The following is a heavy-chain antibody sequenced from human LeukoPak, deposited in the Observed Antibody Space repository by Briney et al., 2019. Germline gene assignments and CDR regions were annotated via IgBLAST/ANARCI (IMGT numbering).Heavy chain of an antibody. CDR1: GYTFTSYY. CDR3: ARTCCSETSKFDY. D-gene: IGHD2-15*01. Sequence: ASVKVSCKASGYTFTSYYMHWVRQAPGQGLEWMGVINPSGDGTSYAQKFQGRVTMTRNVSMSTVYMELSSLRSEDTAVYYCARTCCSETSKFDYWGQGTLVTVSS. V-gene: IGHV1-46*01. CDR2: INPSGDGT. J-gene: IGHJ4*02.